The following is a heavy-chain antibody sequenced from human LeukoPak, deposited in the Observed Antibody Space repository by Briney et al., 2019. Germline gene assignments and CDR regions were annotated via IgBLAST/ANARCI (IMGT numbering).Heavy chain of an antibody. CDR2: ISYSGST. V-gene: IGHV4-59*08. CDR3: ARRRERRRTDRFDYFDY. CDR1: GGSISSYF. J-gene: IGHJ4*02. D-gene: IGHD1-26*01. Sequence: SETLSLTCTVSGGSISSYFWSWFRQPPGKGLEWIGDISYSGSTNCNPSLKSRITISLDTSKNQFSLKLSSVTAADTAVYYCARRRERRRTDRFDYFDYWGQGALVAVSS.